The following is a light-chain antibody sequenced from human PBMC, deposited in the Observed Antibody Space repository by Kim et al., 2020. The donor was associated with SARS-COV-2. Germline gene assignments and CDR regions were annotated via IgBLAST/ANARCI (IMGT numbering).Light chain of an antibody. V-gene: IGKV1-39*01. Sequence: DIQMTQSPSSLSASVGDRVTITCRASQSITNYLNWYQQKPGKAPKVLIYAASNLQSGVPSRFSGSGSGTDFTLTISSLQPDDFATYYCQQSYTMPRTFGPGPKV. CDR2: AAS. CDR3: QQSYTMPRT. CDR1: QSITNY. J-gene: IGKJ1*01.